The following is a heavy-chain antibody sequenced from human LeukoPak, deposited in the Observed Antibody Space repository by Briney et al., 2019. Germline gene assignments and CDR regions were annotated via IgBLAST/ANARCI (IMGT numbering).Heavy chain of an antibody. J-gene: IGHJ4*02. CDR2: INGDGSSA. D-gene: IGHD3-3*01. CDR1: GFPFGTHW. V-gene: IGHV3-74*01. Sequence: GGSLRLSCAASGFPFGTHWMHWARQAPGKGLVWVSRINGDGSSATYADSVKGRFTISRDNAKNTLYLQMNSLRAEDTAVYYCARTVISSGFFGVPDYWGQGTLVTVSS. CDR3: ARTVISSGFFGVPDY.